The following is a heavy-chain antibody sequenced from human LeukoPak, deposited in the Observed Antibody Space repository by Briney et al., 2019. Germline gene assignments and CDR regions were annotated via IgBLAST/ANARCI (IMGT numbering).Heavy chain of an antibody. V-gene: IGHV4-31*03. Sequence: SETLSLTCTVSGGSISSGGYYWSWIRQHPGKGLEWIGYIYYSGCTYYNPSLKSRVTISVDTSKNQFSLKLSSVTAAETAVYYCARDRVVTMLDYWGQGTLVTVSS. D-gene: IGHD5-12*01. CDR3: ARDRVVTMLDY. J-gene: IGHJ4*02. CDR2: IYYSGCT. CDR1: GGSISSGGYY.